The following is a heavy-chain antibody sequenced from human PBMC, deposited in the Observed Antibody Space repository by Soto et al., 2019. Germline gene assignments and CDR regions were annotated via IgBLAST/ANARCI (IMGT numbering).Heavy chain of an antibody. V-gene: IGHV1-2*02. J-gene: IGHJ4*02. Sequence: QVQLVQSGAEVKKPGASVKVSCKTSGYTFTGYYIHWVRQVPGQGLEWMALMNPNSGDTNYGHKFQGRVTLTRDTSINTVYMEVTSLRFDDTAVYYCAVAGLPFEYWGQGTLVTVFS. CDR3: AVAGLPFEY. CDR2: MNPNSGDT. CDR1: GYTFTGYY. D-gene: IGHD6-19*01.